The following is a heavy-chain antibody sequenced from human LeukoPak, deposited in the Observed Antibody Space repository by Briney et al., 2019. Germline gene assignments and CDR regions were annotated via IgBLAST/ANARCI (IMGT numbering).Heavy chain of an antibody. CDR1: GFTFSSYA. CDR3: AKFQGSYQLLLTPFYYYYGMDV. D-gene: IGHD2-2*01. J-gene: IGHJ6*02. Sequence: GGSLRLSCAASGFTFSSYAMSWVRQAPGKGLEWVSGISGSGGSTYYADSVKGRFTISRDNSKNTLYLQMNSLRAEDTAVYYCAKFQGSYQLLLTPFYYYYGMDVWGQGTTVTVSS. V-gene: IGHV3-23*01. CDR2: ISGSGGST.